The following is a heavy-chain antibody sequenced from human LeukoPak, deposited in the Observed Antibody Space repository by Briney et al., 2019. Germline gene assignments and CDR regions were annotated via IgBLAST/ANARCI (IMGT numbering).Heavy chain of an antibody. CDR1: GFTFSSYS. D-gene: IGHD6-19*01. V-gene: IGHV3-21*01. CDR3: ASPNSSGWSY. Sequence: KPGGSLRLSCAASGFTFSSYSMNWVRQAPGKGLEWVSSISSSSSYIYYADSVKGRFTISRDNAKNSLYLQMNSLRAEDTAVYYCASPNSSGWSYWGQGTLVTVFS. J-gene: IGHJ4*02. CDR2: ISSSSSYI.